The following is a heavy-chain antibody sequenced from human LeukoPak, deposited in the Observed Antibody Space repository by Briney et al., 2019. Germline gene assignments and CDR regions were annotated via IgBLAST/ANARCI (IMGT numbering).Heavy chain of an antibody. J-gene: IGHJ3*01. V-gene: IGHV4-59*01. CDR3: ARGTGAYYYL. CDR2: IYYSGST. Sequence: PSETLSLTCTVSGGSITDYYWSWIRPPPGKGLEWIGYIYYSGSTKYNPYLKSRVTISIDTSKNQFSLKLSSVTAADTALYYCARGTGAYYYLWGQGTVVTVSS. CDR1: GGSITDYY. D-gene: IGHD3-22*01.